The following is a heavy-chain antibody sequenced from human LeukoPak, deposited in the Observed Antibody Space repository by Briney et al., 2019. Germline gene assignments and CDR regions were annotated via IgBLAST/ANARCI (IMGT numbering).Heavy chain of an antibody. D-gene: IGHD3-10*01. J-gene: IGHJ5*02. CDR3: ARDGRYYGSGSHLPIDP. V-gene: IGHV1-8*01. CDR1: GYTFTSYD. CDR2: MNPNSGNT. Sequence: ASVKVSCKASGYTFTSYDINWVRQATGQGLEWMGWMNPNSGNTGYAQKFQGRVTITADESTSTAYMELSSLRSEDTAVYYCARDGRYYGSGSHLPIDPWGQGTLVTVSS.